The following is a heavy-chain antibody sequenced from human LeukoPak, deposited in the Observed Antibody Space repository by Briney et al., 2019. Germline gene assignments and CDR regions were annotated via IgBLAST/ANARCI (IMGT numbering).Heavy chain of an antibody. D-gene: IGHD3-22*01. CDR2: ISGSGGST. CDR1: GFTFSSYG. Sequence: GGSLRLSCAASGFTFSSYGMSWVRQAPGKGLEWVSGISGSGGSTYYADSVKGRFTISRDNAKNTLYLQMNSLGAEDTAVYYCARDTAWDYDSKEFDYWGQGTLVTVSS. V-gene: IGHV3-23*01. J-gene: IGHJ4*02. CDR3: ARDTAWDYDSKEFDY.